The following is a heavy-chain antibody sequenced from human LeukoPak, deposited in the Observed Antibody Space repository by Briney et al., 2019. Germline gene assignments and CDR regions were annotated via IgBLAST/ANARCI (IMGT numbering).Heavy chain of an antibody. CDR1: GFTFSSYW. D-gene: IGHD6-13*01. CDR2: INQDGSEQ. J-gene: IGHJ4*02. V-gene: IGHV3-7*02. CDR3: VRGRGNSSSWYWDY. Sequence: PGGSLRLSCAASGFTFSSYWMSWVRQAPGKWPDWVANINQDGSEQYYVDSAKGRFTISRDNGKKSLFLQMNSLRVEDTAVYFCVRGRGNSSSWYWDYWGQGTLVTVSS.